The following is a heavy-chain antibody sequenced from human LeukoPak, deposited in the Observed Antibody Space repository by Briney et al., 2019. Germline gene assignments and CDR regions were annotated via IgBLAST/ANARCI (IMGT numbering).Heavy chain of an antibody. CDR1: GYTFTSYA. V-gene: IGHV1-3*01. Sequence: RASVKVSCKASGYTFTSYAMHWVRQAPGQRLEWMGWINAGNGNTKYSQKFQGRVTITRDTSASTAYMELSSLRSEDTAVYYCARDAVGSYYISWFDPWGQGTLDTVSS. CDR3: ARDAVGSYYISWFDP. J-gene: IGHJ5*02. D-gene: IGHD1-26*01. CDR2: INAGNGNT.